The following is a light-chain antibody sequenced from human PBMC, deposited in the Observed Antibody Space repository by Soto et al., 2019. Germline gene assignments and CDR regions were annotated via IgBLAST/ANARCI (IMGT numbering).Light chain of an antibody. V-gene: IGLV1-40*01. CDR2: GKT. J-gene: IGLJ3*02. CDR3: QSYDSGLSGSWV. CDR1: SSNIGAGYD. Sequence: QSVLTQPPSVSGAPGQRVTISCTGTSSNIGAGYDVHWYQQFPGTAPKLLISGKTSRPSGVPDRFSGSKSGTSASLTITGLQAEDEADYYCQSYDSGLSGSWVFGGGTKLTVL.